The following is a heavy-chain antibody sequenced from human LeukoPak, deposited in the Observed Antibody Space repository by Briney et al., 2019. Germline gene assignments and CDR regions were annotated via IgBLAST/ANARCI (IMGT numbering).Heavy chain of an antibody. D-gene: IGHD6-6*01. Sequence: GGSLRLSCAASGFTFSGYGMHWVRQAPGKGLEWVAVIWYDGSNKYYADSVKGRFTISRDNSKNTLYLQMNSLRAEDAAVYYCARVGPPRQQEYYYGMDVWGQGTTVTVSS. J-gene: IGHJ6*02. CDR1: GFTFSGYG. CDR2: IWYDGSNK. CDR3: ARVGPPRQQEYYYGMDV. V-gene: IGHV3-33*01.